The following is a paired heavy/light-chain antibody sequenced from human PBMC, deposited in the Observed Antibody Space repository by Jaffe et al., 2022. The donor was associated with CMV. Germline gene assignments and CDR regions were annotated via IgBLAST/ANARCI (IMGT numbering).Light chain of an antibody. Sequence: DIQMTQSPSTLSESVGDRATITCRASESISSWLAWYQQKPGKAPKLLIYKASSLESGVPSRFSGSGSGTEFTLTISSLQPDDFATYYCQQYNSFPWTFGQGTKVEVK. CDR3: QQYNSFPWT. J-gene: IGKJ1*01. CDR2: KAS. CDR1: ESISSW. V-gene: IGKV1-5*03.
Heavy chain of an antibody. J-gene: IGHJ5*02. D-gene: IGHD2-15*01. CDR1: GGSISSSGHF. CDR3: ARHGNIVVVVDAMGFDP. Sequence: QLQLHESGPGLVKPSETLSLTCTVSGGSISSSGHFWTWIRQPPGKGLEWIGSVFHSGDSYYNPSLKSRVTISVDTSKNQFSLRLNSVTAADTALYYCARHGNIVVVVDAMGFDPWGQGSLVTVSS. V-gene: IGHV4-39*01. CDR2: VFHSGDS.